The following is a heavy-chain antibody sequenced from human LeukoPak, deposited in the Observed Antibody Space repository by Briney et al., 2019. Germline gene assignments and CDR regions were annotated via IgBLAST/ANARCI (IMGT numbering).Heavy chain of an antibody. V-gene: IGHV3-11*01. Sequence: PRGSLRLSCAASGFTFSDYYMSWIRQAPGKGLEWVSYISSSGSTIYYADSVKGRFTISRDNAKNSLYLQMNSLRAEDTAVYYCARDMGTYSSGWYPNIDYWGQGTLVTVSS. CDR2: ISSSGSTI. CDR3: ARDMGTYSSGWYPNIDY. CDR1: GFTFSDYY. J-gene: IGHJ4*02. D-gene: IGHD6-19*01.